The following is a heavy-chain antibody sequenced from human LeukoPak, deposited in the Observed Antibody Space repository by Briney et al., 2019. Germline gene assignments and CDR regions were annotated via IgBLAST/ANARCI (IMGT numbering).Heavy chain of an antibody. V-gene: IGHV3-30*03. D-gene: IGHD5-18*01. J-gene: IGHJ3*02. CDR3: ARAEDRGYSYGWGFDI. CDR1: GFTFSDYG. Sequence: GGSLRLSCAASGFTFSDYGMHWVRQAPGKGLEWVALISYDGGNKFYADSVRDRFTISRDNSKNTLFLQMNSLRIEDTAVYYCARAEDRGYSYGWGFDIWGQGTMVTVSS. CDR2: ISYDGGNK.